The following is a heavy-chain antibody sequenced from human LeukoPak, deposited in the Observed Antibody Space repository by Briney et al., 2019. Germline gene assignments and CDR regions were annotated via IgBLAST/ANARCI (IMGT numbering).Heavy chain of an antibody. J-gene: IGHJ5*01. V-gene: IGHV3-23*01. D-gene: IGHD2-15*01. Sequence: HSGGSLRLSCAASGFTFSSYAMSWVRQAPGKGLEWVSAISGSGGSTYYGNSVKGRFTISRGNSKNTLNLQMNSLRAEGKAVYYWAKASTYCSGGSCFIRESLNWSDPWGQGPLVTVSS. CDR1: GFTFSSYA. CDR2: ISGSGGST. CDR3: AKASTYCSGGSCFIRESLNWSDP.